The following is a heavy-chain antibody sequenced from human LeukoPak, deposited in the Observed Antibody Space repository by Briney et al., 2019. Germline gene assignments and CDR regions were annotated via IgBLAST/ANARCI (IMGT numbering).Heavy chain of an antibody. Sequence: GGSLRLSCAASGFTFSSYAMSWVRQAPGEGLEWVSAISGSGGSTYYADSVKGRFTISRDNSKNTLYLQMNSLRAEDTAVYYCAKILLWFGELYDYWGQGTLVTVSS. J-gene: IGHJ4*02. CDR2: ISGSGGST. CDR3: AKILLWFGELYDY. CDR1: GFTFSSYA. V-gene: IGHV3-23*01. D-gene: IGHD3-10*01.